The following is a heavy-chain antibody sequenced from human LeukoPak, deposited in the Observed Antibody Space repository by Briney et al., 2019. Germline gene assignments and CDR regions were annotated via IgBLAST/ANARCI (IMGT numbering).Heavy chain of an antibody. Sequence: ASVKASCKASGYTFTGYGISWVRQAPGQGLGWMGWISAYNGNTNYAQKLQGRVTMSTDTSTSTAYMELRSLRSDDTAVYYCARDLLPYYYDSSSYYRYYFDYWGQGTLVTVSS. CDR1: GYTFTGYG. D-gene: IGHD3-22*01. CDR2: ISAYNGNT. CDR3: ARDLLPYYYDSSSYYRYYFDY. V-gene: IGHV1-18*01. J-gene: IGHJ4*02.